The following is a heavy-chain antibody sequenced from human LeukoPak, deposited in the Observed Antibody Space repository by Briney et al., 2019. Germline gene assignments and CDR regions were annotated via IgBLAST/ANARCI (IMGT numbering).Heavy chain of an antibody. J-gene: IGHJ4*01. CDR2: VSGSGDFI. V-gene: IGHV3-23*01. CDR1: GFTFTNPA. D-gene: IGHD4-23*01. CDR3: ARTRGGNPRYYFDY. Sequence: GGSLRLSCAASGFTFTNPAMGWVRQAPGKGLEWVSDVSGSGDFIYYGDSVKGRFTISRDNSKNTLYLQMSSLRAEDTALYYCARTRGGNPRYYFDYWGHGTLVTVSS.